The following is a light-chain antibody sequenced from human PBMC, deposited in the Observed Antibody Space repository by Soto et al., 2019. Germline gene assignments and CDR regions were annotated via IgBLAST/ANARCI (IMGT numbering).Light chain of an antibody. J-gene: IGLJ2*01. Sequence: QSELTQPPSVSEAPRQRVTISCSGSSSNIGNNAVNWYQQLPGKAPKLLIYYDDLLPSGVSDRFSGSKSGTSASLAISGLQSEDEADYYCAAWDDSLNAVVFGGGTKLTVL. CDR2: YDD. CDR3: AAWDDSLNAVV. CDR1: SSNIGNNA. V-gene: IGLV1-36*01.